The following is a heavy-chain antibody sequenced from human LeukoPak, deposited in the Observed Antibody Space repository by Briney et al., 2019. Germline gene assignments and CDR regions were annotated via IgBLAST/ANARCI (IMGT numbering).Heavy chain of an antibody. CDR3: AKGGGYEAQYYYYYLDV. J-gene: IGHJ6*03. CDR1: GFTFSSYG. D-gene: IGHD5-12*01. V-gene: IGHV3-30*02. Sequence: GGSLRLSCAASGFTFSSYGMHWVSQAPGKGLEWVAFIRYDGSNKYYADSVKGRFTISRDNSKNTLYLQMKSLRAEDTAVYYCAKGGGYEAQYYYYYLDVWGKGTTVTISS. CDR2: IRYDGSNK.